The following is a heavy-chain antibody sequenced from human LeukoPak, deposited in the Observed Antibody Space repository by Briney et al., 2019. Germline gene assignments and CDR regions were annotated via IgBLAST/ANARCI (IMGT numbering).Heavy chain of an antibody. CDR1: GGSVSSNSVT. V-gene: IGHV6-1*01. J-gene: IGHJ5*02. Sequence: SQTLSLTCAISGGSVSSNSVTWNWIRQSPSRGLEWLGRTYYRSTWYNDYAVSVRGRITVNPDTSKNQFSLHLNSVTPEDTAVYYCARRLTQYDCFDPWGQGILVTVSS. CDR3: ARRLTQYDCFDP. CDR2: TYYRSTWYN. D-gene: IGHD2-2*01.